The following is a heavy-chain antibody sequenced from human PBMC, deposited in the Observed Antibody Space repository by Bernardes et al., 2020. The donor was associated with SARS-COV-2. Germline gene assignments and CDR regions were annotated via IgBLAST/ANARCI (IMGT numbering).Heavy chain of an antibody. CDR1: GFTFSSYA. V-gene: IGHV3-23*01. CDR3: AKSGLYAEWFDP. D-gene: IGHD2-8*01. J-gene: IGHJ5*02. CDR2: ISDSGGST. Sequence: GGSLRLSCAASGFTFSSYAMSWVRQAPGKGLEWVSAISDSGGSTYYADSMRGRFTISRDNSKNTLFLQMSSLRAEDTAVYYCAKSGLYAEWFDPWGQGTLVTVSS.